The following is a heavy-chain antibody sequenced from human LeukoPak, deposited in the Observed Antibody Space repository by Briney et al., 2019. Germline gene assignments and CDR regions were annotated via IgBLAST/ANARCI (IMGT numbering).Heavy chain of an antibody. V-gene: IGHV3-48*04. CDR3: ARVGIYGDYGRYFDY. Sequence: HPGGSLRLSCAASGFTFSSYSMNWVRQAPGKGLEWVSYISSSSSTIYYADSVKGRFTISRDNAKNSLYLQMNSLRAEDTALYYCARVGIYGDYGRYFDYWGQGTLVTVSS. CDR2: ISSSSSTI. J-gene: IGHJ4*02. D-gene: IGHD4-17*01. CDR1: GFTFSSYS.